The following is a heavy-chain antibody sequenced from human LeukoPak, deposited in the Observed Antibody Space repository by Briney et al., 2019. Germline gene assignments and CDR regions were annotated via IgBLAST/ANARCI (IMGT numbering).Heavy chain of an antibody. CDR1: GYSFTNYW. J-gene: IGHJ4*02. V-gene: IGHV5-51*01. Sequence: GESLKISCKSSGYSFTNYWIGWVRQMPGKGLEWMGIIYPGDSDTRYSPSFQGQVTISADKSISTAYLQWSSLKASDTAMYHCARLIGYCSSTTCHGNFDYWGQGTLVTVSS. D-gene: IGHD2-2*03. CDR2: IYPGDSDT. CDR3: ARLIGYCSSTTCHGNFDY.